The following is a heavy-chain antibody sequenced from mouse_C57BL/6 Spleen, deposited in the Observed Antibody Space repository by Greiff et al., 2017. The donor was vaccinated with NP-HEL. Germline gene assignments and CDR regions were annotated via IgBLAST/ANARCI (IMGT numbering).Heavy chain of an antibody. D-gene: IGHD2-5*01. V-gene: IGHV1-80*01. CDR1: GYAFSSYW. J-gene: IGHJ4*01. CDR2: IYPGDGDT. Sequence: VQLQQSGAELVKPGASVKISCKASGYAFSSYWMNWVKQRPGKGLAWIGQIYPGDGDTNYNGKFKGKATLTADKSSSTAYMQLSSLTSEDSAVYFCARRSNYFYAMDYWGQGTSVTVSS. CDR3: ARRSNYFYAMDY.